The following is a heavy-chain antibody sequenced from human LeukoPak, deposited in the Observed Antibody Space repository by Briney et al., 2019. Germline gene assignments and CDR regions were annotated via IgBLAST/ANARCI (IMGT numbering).Heavy chain of an antibody. V-gene: IGHV1-2*02. CDR3: ARGSYDSSDFEYFQH. J-gene: IGHJ1*01. D-gene: IGHD3-22*01. CDR1: GYTFIGYY. CDR2: INPDSGDT. Sequence: ASVKVSCKASGYTFIGYYIHWVRQAPGQGLEWMGWINPDSGDTNYAQRFQGRATMTRDTSISTAYMEKRRLTSDDTAVYYCARGSYDSSDFEYFQHWGQGTLVTVSS.